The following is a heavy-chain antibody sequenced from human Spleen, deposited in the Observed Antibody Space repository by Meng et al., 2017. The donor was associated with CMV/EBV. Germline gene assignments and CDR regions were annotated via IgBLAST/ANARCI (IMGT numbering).Heavy chain of an antibody. V-gene: IGHV4-4*02. CDR3: ASPPRGNYYDFQY. CDR1: GGSISSSNW. Sequence: CAVSGGSISSSNWWSWVRQPPGKGLEWIGKINHSGSTTYNPSFKSRVTMSVDTSKNQFSLKLSSVTAADTAVYYCASPPRGNYYDFQYWSQGTLVTVSS. CDR2: INHSGST. D-gene: IGHD3-10*01. J-gene: IGHJ1*01.